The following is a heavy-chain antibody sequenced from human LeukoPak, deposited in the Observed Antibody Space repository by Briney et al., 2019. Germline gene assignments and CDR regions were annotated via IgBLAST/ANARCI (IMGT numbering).Heavy chain of an antibody. V-gene: IGHV3-23*01. CDR3: AKNGDRGAYCSGGTCYPYYYYYMDV. CDR2: VSGSSGST. CDR1: GFTFSSYA. D-gene: IGHD2-15*01. J-gene: IGHJ6*03. Sequence: GGSLRLSCAASGFTFSSYAMSWVRQAPGKGLEWVSGVSGSSGSTYYADSVKGRFTISRDNSKSTLFLQMNSLRAEDTAVYYCAKNGDRGAYCSGGTCYPYYYYYMDVWGKGTTVTISS.